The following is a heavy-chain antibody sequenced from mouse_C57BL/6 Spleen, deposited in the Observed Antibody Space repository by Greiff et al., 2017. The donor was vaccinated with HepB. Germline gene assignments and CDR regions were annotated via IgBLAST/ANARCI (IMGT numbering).Heavy chain of an antibody. J-gene: IGHJ4*01. V-gene: IGHV5-9-1*02. CDR3: TRDPSTVVAPYAMDY. D-gene: IGHD1-1*01. CDR2: ISSGGDYI. CDR1: GFTFSSYA. Sequence: EVKLEESGEGLVKPGGSLKLSCAASGFTFSSYAMSWVRQTPEKRLEWVAYISSGGDYIYYADTVKGRFTISRDNARNTLYLQMSSLKSEDTAMYYCTRDPSTVVAPYAMDYWGQGTSVTVSS.